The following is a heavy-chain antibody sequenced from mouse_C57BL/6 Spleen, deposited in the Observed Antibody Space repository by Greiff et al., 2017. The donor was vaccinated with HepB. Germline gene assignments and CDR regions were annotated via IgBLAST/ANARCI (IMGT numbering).Heavy chain of an antibody. CDR3: AGGYAMDY. CDR1: GYTFTSYW. V-gene: IGHV1-59*01. CDR2: IDPSDSYT. Sequence: QVQLKQPGAELVRPGTSVKLSCKASGYTFTSYWMHWVKQRLGQGLEWIGVIDPSDSYTNYNQKFKGKATLTVDTSSSTAYMQLSSLTSEDSAVYYCAGGYAMDYWGQGTSVTVSS. J-gene: IGHJ4*01.